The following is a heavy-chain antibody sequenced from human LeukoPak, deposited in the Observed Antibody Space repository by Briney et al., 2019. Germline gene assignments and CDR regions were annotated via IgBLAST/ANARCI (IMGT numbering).Heavy chain of an antibody. V-gene: IGHV3-7*03. J-gene: IGHJ4*02. Sequence: GGSLRLSCAASGFTFSSYWMSWVRQAPGKGLGWVANIKQDGSEKYYVDSVKGRFTISRDNAKNSLFLQMNSLRAEDTAVYYCARSELAYPIDYWGQGTLVTVSS. CDR3: ARSELAYPIDY. D-gene: IGHD3-10*01. CDR2: IKQDGSEK. CDR1: GFTFSSYW.